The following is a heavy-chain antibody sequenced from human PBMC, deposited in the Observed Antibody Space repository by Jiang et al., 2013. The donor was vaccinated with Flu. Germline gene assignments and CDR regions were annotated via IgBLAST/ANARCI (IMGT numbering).Heavy chain of an antibody. Sequence: SVKVSCKASGYTFTSYGISWVRQAPGQGLEWMGWISAYNGNTNYAQKLQGRVTMTTDTSTSTAYMELSSLRSEDTAVYYCARGRRSLAAARTNLFDYWGQGTLVTVSS. D-gene: IGHD6-13*01. CDR3: ARGRRSLAAARTNLFDY. J-gene: IGHJ4*02. CDR1: GYTFTSYG. CDR2: ISAYNGNT. V-gene: IGHV1-18*01.